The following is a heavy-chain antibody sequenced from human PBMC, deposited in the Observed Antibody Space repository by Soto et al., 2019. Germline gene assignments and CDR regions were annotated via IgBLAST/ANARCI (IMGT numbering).Heavy chain of an antibody. V-gene: IGHV3-33*01. CDR1: GFTFSSYG. CDR3: ARGSYRITMIGYDAFDI. CDR2: IWYDGSNK. Sequence: QVQLVESGGGVVQPGRSLRLSCAASGFTFSSYGMHWVRQAPGKGLEWGAVIWYDGSNKYYADSVKGRFTISRDNSKNTLYLQMNSLRVEDTAVYYCARGSYRITMIGYDAFDIWGQGTMVTVSS. D-gene: IGHD3-22*01. J-gene: IGHJ3*02.